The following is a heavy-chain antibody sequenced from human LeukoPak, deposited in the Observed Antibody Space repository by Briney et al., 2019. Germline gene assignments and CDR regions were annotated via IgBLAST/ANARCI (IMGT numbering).Heavy chain of an antibody. J-gene: IGHJ4*02. D-gene: IGHD6-19*01. CDR3: AKRAAVAGTHFDY. Sequence: QPGGSLRLSCAASGFTFSSYAMSWVRQAPGKGLEWVSAISNSGGSIYYADSVKGRFTISRDNSRNTLYLQMNSLGAEDTAVYYCAKRAAVAGTHFDYWGQGTLVTVSS. CDR1: GFTFSSYA. CDR2: ISNSGGSI. V-gene: IGHV3-23*01.